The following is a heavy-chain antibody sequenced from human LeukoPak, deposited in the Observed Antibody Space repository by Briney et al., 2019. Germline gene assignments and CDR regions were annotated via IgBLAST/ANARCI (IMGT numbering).Heavy chain of an antibody. CDR2: ISYDGSKK. CDR3: AKDILGARYSSGWYYDY. V-gene: IGHV3-30*18. Sequence: PGGSLRLSCAAAGFIFSSYSMHWVRQAPGKGLEWVAVISYDGSKKYYPESVRGRFTISRDNSKNTLFLQMNSLRAEDTAVYYCAKDILGARYSSGWYYDYWGQGTLVTVSS. D-gene: IGHD6-19*01. J-gene: IGHJ4*02. CDR1: GFIFSSYS.